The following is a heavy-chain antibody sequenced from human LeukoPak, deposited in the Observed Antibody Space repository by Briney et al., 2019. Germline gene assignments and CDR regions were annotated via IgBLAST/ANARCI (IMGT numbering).Heavy chain of an antibody. Sequence: ASVKVSCKASGGTFSSYAISWVRQAPGQGLEWMGRIIPIFGTANYAQKFQGRVTITTDESTSTAYMELSSLRSEDTAVYYCARVGDSYYDSSGYPNAFDIWSQGTVVTVSS. D-gene: IGHD3-22*01. J-gene: IGHJ3*02. CDR1: GGTFSSYA. V-gene: IGHV1-69*05. CDR2: IIPIFGTA. CDR3: ARVGDSYYDSSGYPNAFDI.